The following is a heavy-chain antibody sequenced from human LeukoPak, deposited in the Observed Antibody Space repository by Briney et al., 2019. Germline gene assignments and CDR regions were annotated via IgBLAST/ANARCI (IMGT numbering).Heavy chain of an antibody. Sequence: GGSLRLSCAASGFTFSSYEMNWVRQAPGKGLEWVSYISSSGSTIYYADSVKGRFTISRDNAKNSLYLQMNSLRAEDTAVYYCARARKWTYGYWGQGTLVTVSS. V-gene: IGHV3-48*03. CDR3: ARARKWTYGY. J-gene: IGHJ4*02. CDR2: ISSSGSTI. CDR1: GFTFSSYE. D-gene: IGHD4-17*01.